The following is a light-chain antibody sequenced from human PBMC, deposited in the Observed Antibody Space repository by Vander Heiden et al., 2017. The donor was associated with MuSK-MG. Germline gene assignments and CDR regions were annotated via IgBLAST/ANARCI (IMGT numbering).Light chain of an antibody. V-gene: IGLV2-11*01. CDR2: DVK. J-gene: IGLJ1*01. CDR3: CPYAGSYTYV. CDR1: SSDVGGYDF. Sequence: QSALTQPRSVSGSPGQSVTISCTGTSSDVGGYDFVSWYQHHPGKATKLMIYDVKKRPSGVPDRFSGAKSGNTAYRTISGLQAEDEADYYCCPYAGSYTYVFGPGTKVTVL.